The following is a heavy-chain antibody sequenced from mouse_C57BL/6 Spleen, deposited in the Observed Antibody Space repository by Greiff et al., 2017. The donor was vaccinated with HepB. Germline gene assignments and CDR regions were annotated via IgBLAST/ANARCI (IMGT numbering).Heavy chain of an antibody. CDR1: GYAFSSSW. CDR3: ARSRGYGSSYVGYFDV. Sequence: VQLQQSGPELVKPGASVKISCKASGYAFSSSWMNWVKQRPGKGLEWIGRIYPGDGDTNYNGKFKGKATLTADKSSSTAYMQLSSLTSEDSAVYFCARSRGYGSSYVGYFDVWGTGTTVTVSS. CDR2: IYPGDGDT. V-gene: IGHV1-82*01. D-gene: IGHD1-1*01. J-gene: IGHJ1*03.